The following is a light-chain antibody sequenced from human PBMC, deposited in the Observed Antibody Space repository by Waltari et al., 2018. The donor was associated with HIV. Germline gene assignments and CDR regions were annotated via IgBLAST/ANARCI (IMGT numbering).Light chain of an antibody. J-gene: IGLJ2*01. CDR1: TGVLPGGII. CDR3: LLSYSGARV. V-gene: IGLV7-46*01. Sequence: AVLTQKPYLTVSPGGQATPPCPSSTGVLPGGIIPYWFQQKPGQAPRTLIYDTSNKHSWTPARFSGSLLGGKAALTLSGAQPEDEGEYYCLLSYSGARVFGGGTKLTVL. CDR2: DTS.